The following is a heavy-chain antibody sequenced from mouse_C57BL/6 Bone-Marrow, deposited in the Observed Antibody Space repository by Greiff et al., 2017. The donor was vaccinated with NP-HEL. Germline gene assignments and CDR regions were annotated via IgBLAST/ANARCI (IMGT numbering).Heavy chain of an antibody. CDR3: ARRVYNDYYFDY. CDR1: GFSLRTSGMG. V-gene: IGHV8-12*01. D-gene: IGHD2-3*01. CDR2: IYWDDNK. Sequence: QVTLKVSGPGILQPSQTLSLTCSFSGFSLRTSGMGVSWIRQPSGKGLEWLAHIYWDDNKRFDPSLKSRLTIPKDTSRNQVFLKITSVYTTDSATYFCARRVYNDYYFDYWGQGTTLTVSS. J-gene: IGHJ2*01.